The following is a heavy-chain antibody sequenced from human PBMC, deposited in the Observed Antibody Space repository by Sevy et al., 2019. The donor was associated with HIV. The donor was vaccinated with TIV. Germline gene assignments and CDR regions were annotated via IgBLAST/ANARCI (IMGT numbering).Heavy chain of an antibody. D-gene: IGHD6-13*01. CDR3: ARGVFRGGSSSWYVGPGAFDI. V-gene: IGHV4-34*01. J-gene: IGHJ3*02. CDR2: INHSGST. Sequence: SETLSLTCAVYGGSFSGYYWSWIRQPPGKGLEWIGEINHSGSTNYNPSLKSRVTISVDTSKNQFSLKLSSVTAADTAVYYGARGVFRGGSSSWYVGPGAFDIWGQGTMVTVSS. CDR1: GGSFSGYY.